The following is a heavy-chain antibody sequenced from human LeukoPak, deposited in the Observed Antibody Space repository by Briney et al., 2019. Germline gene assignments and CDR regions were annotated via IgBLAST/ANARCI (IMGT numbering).Heavy chain of an antibody. CDR2: INTNTGNP. Sequence: ASVKVSCKASGYTFTSYAMNWVRQAPGQGLEWMGWINTNTGNPTYAQGFTGRFVFSLDTSVSTACLQISSLKAEDTAVYYCARDIRNYYDSSGYGYWGQGTLVTVSS. CDR3: ARDIRNYYDSSGYGY. D-gene: IGHD3-22*01. CDR1: GYTFTSYA. V-gene: IGHV7-4-1*02. J-gene: IGHJ4*02.